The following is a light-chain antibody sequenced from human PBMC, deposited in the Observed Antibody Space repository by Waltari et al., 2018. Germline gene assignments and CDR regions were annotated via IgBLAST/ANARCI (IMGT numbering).Light chain of an antibody. CDR3: MQGIQTPRA. CDR2: LAS. Sequence: DIVMTQSPLSLPVTPGEPATSSSRSSQSLLFSTGYNYLDWYVHKPGQSPQLLFYLASNRAYGVPDRFSGSGSGTDFTLKISRVEAEDVGIYYCMQGIQTPRAFGPGTKVDIK. CDR1: QSLLFSTGYNY. J-gene: IGKJ3*01. V-gene: IGKV2-28*01.